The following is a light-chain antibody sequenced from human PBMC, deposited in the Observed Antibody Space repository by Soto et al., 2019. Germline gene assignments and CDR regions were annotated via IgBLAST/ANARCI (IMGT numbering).Light chain of an antibody. J-gene: IGKJ1*01. Sequence: ETVLTQSPGTLSLSPGERVTLSCRASQRVSYLAWYQQKPGQAPRLLIYGASSRATGIPDRFSGSGSGTDFNLTISRLEPEDFAVYYCQQYDSSPPSWTFGQGTTVEVK. CDR2: GAS. CDR1: QRVSY. V-gene: IGKV3-20*01. CDR3: QQYDSSPPSWT.